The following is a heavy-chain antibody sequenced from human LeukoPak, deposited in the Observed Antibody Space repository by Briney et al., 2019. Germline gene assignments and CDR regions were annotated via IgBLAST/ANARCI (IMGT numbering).Heavy chain of an antibody. CDR1: GFTFSTYD. CDR3: AKDSSSSNYYYGMDV. V-gene: IGHV3-30*18. D-gene: IGHD6-6*01. J-gene: IGHJ6*02. CDR2: ISDDGGNK. Sequence: GRSLRLSCAASGFTFSTYDMHWVRQAPGKGLEWVAVISDDGGNKNYADSVKGRVTISRDNSKNTLFLQMNSLRPEDTAVYYCAKDSSSSNYYYGMDVWGQGITVTVSS.